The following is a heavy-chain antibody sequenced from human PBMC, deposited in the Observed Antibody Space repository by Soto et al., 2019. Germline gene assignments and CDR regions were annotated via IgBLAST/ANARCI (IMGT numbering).Heavy chain of an antibody. J-gene: IGHJ4*02. CDR2: IYYSGST. CDR3: AREGFLKSTVTTWGADY. V-gene: IGHV4-31*03. CDR1: GGSISSGGYY. Sequence: SETLSLTCTVSGGSISSGGYYWSWIRQHPGKGLEWIGYIYYSGSTYYNPSLKSRVTISVDTSKNQFSLKLSSVTAADTAVYYCAREGFLKSTVTTWGADYWGQGTLVTVSS. D-gene: IGHD4-17*01.